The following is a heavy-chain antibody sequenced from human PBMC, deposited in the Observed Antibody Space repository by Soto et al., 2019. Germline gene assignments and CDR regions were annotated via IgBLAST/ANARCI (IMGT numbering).Heavy chain of an antibody. CDR1: GGSISSGDYY. D-gene: IGHD3-22*01. Sequence: TLSLTCTVSGGSISSGDYYWSWIRQPPGKGLEWIGYIYYSGSTYYNPSLKSRVTISVDTSKNQFSLKLSSVTAADTAVYYCARQDSSGYYSNNFDYWGQGTLVTVSS. CDR3: ARQDSSGYYSNNFDY. J-gene: IGHJ4*02. V-gene: IGHV4-30-4*01. CDR2: IYYSGST.